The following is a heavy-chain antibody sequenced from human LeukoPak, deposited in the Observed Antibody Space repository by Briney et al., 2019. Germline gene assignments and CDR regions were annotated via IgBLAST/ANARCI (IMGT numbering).Heavy chain of an antibody. CDR3: ARDGYLRSGRDY. J-gene: IGHJ4*02. D-gene: IGHD1-26*01. Sequence: GGSLRLSCATSGFTFSNYAMSWVRQAPGKGLEWVANIKQDGSEKYYVDSVKGRFTISRDNAKNSLYLQMNSLRAEDTAVYYCARDGYLRSGRDYWGQGTLVTVSS. V-gene: IGHV3-7*01. CDR2: IKQDGSEK. CDR1: GFTFSNYA.